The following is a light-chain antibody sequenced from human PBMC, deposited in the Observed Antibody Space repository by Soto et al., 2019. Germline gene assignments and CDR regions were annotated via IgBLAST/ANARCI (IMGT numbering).Light chain of an antibody. J-gene: IGKJ1*01. CDR3: QQYNNWPRT. CDR1: PSVSNNY. V-gene: IGKV3-20*01. CDR2: GAS. Sequence: ILLTPSHATLSLSPGKGATLSSRPCPSVSNNYLAWYQQKPGQAPRLLIYGASNRAAGIPDRFSGSGSGTDFTLTISRLEPEDFAVYYCQQYNNWPRTFGQGTKVDIK.